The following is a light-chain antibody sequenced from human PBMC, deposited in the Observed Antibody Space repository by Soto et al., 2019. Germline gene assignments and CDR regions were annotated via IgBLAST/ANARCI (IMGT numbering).Light chain of an antibody. CDR3: QQYDVWPPT. CDR1: QSVSNK. V-gene: IGKV3-15*01. CDR2: DAS. Sequence: EIVMTQSPATLSVSPGERVTLSCRASQSVSNKLAWYQQKPGQAPRLLIYDASGRAGSVPARLSGSGSGTEFTLTISSLQSEDFAVYFCQQYDVWPPTSGQGTKVEIK. J-gene: IGKJ1*01.